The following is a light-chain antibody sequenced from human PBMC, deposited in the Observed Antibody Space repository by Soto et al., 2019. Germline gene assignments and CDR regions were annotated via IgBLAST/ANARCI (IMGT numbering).Light chain of an antibody. CDR2: GAS. Sequence: EIVLTQSPGTLSLSPGERATLSCRASQSVSSSYLAWYQQKPGQAPRLLIYGASSRATGIPDRFSGRGSGTDFTLTISRLEPEDFAVYYCQQYVSSPITFGQGTRLEIK. CDR1: QSVSSSY. V-gene: IGKV3-20*01. J-gene: IGKJ5*01. CDR3: QQYVSSPIT.